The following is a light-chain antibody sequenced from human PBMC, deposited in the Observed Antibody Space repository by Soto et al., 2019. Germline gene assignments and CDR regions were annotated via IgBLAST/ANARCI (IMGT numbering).Light chain of an antibody. CDR3: QQYNSYPWT. Sequence: IQMTQSPSTLSASVGDRVTFTCRASQSISTWLAWYQQKPGKAPKLLIYKASTLEVGVPSRFSGSGSGTEFTLTINTLQPADFATYYCQQYNSYPWTFGQWTRV. CDR2: KAS. V-gene: IGKV1-5*03. J-gene: IGKJ1*01. CDR1: QSISTW.